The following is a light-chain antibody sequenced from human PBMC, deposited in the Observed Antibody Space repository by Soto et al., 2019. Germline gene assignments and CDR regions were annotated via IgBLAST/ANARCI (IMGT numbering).Light chain of an antibody. CDR3: QQYGSSRT. V-gene: IGKV3-20*01. CDR1: ETVSGSS. J-gene: IGKJ1*01. Sequence: DIVLTQSPGTLSLSPGERATLSCRASETVSGSSLAWYQQKPGRAPRLLIHAASSRATGIPDRFSGSGSGTDFTLTISRLERKDFAVYYCQQYGSSRTFGQGTKVEIK. CDR2: AAS.